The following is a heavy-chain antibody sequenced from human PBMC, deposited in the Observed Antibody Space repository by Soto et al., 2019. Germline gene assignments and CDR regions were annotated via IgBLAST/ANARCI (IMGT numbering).Heavy chain of an antibody. V-gene: IGHV1-69*12. CDR2: IIPIFGTA. D-gene: IGHD5-18*01. Sequence: QVQLVQSGAEVKKPGSSVKVSCKASGGTFSSYAISWVRQAPGQGLEWMGGIIPIFGTANYAQKFQGRVTSAADESTSTAYMELSSLRSEDAAVYYCGRGDVDTAMVRGGFCFDYWGQGTLVTVSS. CDR1: GGTFSSYA. J-gene: IGHJ4*02. CDR3: GRGDVDTAMVRGGFCFDY.